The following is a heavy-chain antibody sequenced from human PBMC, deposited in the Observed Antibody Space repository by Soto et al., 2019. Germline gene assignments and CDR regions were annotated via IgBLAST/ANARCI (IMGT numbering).Heavy chain of an antibody. CDR3: ARDRVMLTFGGASEEWGIDS. D-gene: IGHD3-16*01. J-gene: IGHJ4*02. V-gene: IGHV4-31*03. Sequence: QVQLQESGPGLVKPSQTLSLTCTVSGDSITSGVHYWSWIRQLPGKGLEWIGYIFYSGPTYYNPSLQSRVHLAVDTSNNQSSRKLNSVTAADTAVYYCARDRVMLTFGGASEEWGIDSWGQGPLVTVSS. CDR1: GDSITSGVHY. CDR2: IFYSGPT.